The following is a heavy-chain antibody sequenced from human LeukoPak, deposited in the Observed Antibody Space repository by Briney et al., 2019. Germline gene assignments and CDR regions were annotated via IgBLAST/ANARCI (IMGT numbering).Heavy chain of an antibody. CDR2: ISRGGAYT. Sequence: PGGSLRLSCAASGFTFGTYDMYWIRQAPGKGLECVSSISRGGAYTYYADSVKGRFTFSRDNSKNTLYLQMNSLRAEDTAVYYCAKEEGYYYDSGGYYVEYFQHWGQGTLVTVSS. CDR1: GFTFGTYD. D-gene: IGHD3-22*01. CDR3: AKEEGYYYDSGGYYVEYFQH. J-gene: IGHJ1*01. V-gene: IGHV3-23*01.